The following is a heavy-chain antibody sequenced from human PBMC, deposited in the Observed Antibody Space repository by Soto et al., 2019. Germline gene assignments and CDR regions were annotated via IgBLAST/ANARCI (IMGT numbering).Heavy chain of an antibody. J-gene: IGHJ4*02. CDR1: GGTFSSLA. CDR2: LVPVFGTA. Sequence: QVQLVQSGAEVKKPGSSVKVSCKASGGTFSSLAISWVRQAPGQGLEWMGGLVPVFGTANYAQKFQDRVTITADKSTSTSYMDLSSLRSEDTAVYYCAPSPGVFDYWGQGTLVTVSS. CDR3: APSPGVFDY. V-gene: IGHV1-69*06. D-gene: IGHD3-10*01.